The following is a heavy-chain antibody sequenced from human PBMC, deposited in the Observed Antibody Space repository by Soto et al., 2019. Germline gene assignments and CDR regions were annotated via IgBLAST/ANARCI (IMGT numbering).Heavy chain of an antibody. CDR1: GYTFTSYD. D-gene: IGHD1-1*01. CDR2: MNPNSGDT. Sequence: QVQLVQSGAEVKKPGASVKVSCRASGYTFTSYDINWVRQATGQGLEWLGWMNPNSGDTGYAQRFQSRVTLTSSTSISTAYMELSGLRSQDTAVYYCARNRATTVDFDYWGQGTLVTVSS. CDR3: ARNRATTVDFDY. J-gene: IGHJ4*02. V-gene: IGHV1-8*01.